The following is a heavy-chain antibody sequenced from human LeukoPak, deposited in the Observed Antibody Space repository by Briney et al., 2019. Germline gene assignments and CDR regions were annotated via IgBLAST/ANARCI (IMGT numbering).Heavy chain of an antibody. J-gene: IGHJ3*02. Sequence: KPSETLSLTCTVSGGSISSYYWGWIRQPPGKGLEWIGSIYYSGSTYYNPSLKSRVTISVDTSKNQFSLKLSSVTAADTAVYYCARHGRWAHAFDIWGQGTMVTVSS. D-gene: IGHD1-26*01. V-gene: IGHV4-39*01. CDR1: GGSISSYY. CDR3: ARHGRWAHAFDI. CDR2: IYYSGST.